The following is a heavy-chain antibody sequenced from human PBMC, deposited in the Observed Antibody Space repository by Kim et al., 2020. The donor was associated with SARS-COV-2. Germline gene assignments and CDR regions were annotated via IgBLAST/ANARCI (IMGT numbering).Heavy chain of an antibody. CDR2: IWYDGSNK. V-gene: IGHV3-33*01. J-gene: IGHJ2*01. CDR3: ARDLGIAVAGSPRERIFPYCYFDL. CDR1: GFTFSSYG. Sequence: GGSLRLSCAASGFTFSSYGMHWVRQAPGKGLEWVAVIWYDGSNKYYADSVKGRFTISRDNSKNTLYLQMNSLRAEDTAVYYCARDLGIAVAGSPRERIFPYCYFDLWGRGTLVTVSS. D-gene: IGHD6-19*01.